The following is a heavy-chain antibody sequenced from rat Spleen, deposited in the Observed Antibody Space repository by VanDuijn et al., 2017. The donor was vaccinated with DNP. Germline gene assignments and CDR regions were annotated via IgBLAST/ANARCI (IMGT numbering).Heavy chain of an antibody. V-gene: IGHV5-17*01. CDR3: AGRPPPTRGPFDY. J-gene: IGHJ2*01. CDR1: GFTFSDYA. Sequence: EVQLVESGGGLVQPGRSLKLSCAASGFTFSDYAMAWVRQAPKKGLAWVATIIYDGSRTYYRDSVKGRFIIPRNNAKSTLYLQMDSLRSDDTATYYCAGRPPPTRGPFDYWGQGVMVTVSS. D-gene: IGHD1-4*01. CDR2: IIYDGSRT.